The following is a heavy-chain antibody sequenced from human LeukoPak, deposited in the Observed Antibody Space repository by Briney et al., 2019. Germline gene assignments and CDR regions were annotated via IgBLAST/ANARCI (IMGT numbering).Heavy chain of an antibody. Sequence: GGSLRLSCAASEFTFSSYSMNWVRQAPGKGLEWVSSISSSSNIYYADSVKGRFAISRDNAKNALYLQMNSLRAEDTAVSYCARAPDYGDYVGSPPTAFDIWGQGTMVTVSS. CDR2: ISSSSNI. J-gene: IGHJ3*02. CDR1: EFTFSSYS. CDR3: ARAPDYGDYVGSPPTAFDI. D-gene: IGHD4-17*01. V-gene: IGHV3-21*01.